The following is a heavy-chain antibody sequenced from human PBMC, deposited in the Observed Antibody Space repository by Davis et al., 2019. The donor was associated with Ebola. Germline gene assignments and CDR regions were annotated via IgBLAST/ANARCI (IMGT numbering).Heavy chain of an antibody. CDR3: ATDRGRTSDFDH. D-gene: IGHD1-26*01. J-gene: IGHJ4*02. CDR1: GGSISNLY. Sequence: PSETLSLTCTVSGGSISNLYLNWIRQPPGNGLEWLGYISYSGRTNYNPSFKDRVTISVDASQNELSLNLASVTSADTAIYYCATDRGRTSDFDHWGQGTLVAVSS. V-gene: IGHV4-59*11. CDR2: ISYSGRT.